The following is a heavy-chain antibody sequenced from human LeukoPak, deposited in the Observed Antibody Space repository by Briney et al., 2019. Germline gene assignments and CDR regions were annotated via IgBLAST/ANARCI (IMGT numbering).Heavy chain of an antibody. CDR1: GGSFSGYY. D-gene: IGHD3-22*01. V-gene: IGHV4-34*01. CDR3: ARPPTYYYDSSGYAGEYFQH. Sequence: SETLSLTCAVYGGSFSGYYWSWIRQPPGKGLEWIGEINHSGSTNYNPSLKSRVTISVDTSKNQFSLKLSSVTAADTAVHYCARPPTYYYDSSGYAGEYFQHWGQGTLVTVSS. J-gene: IGHJ1*01. CDR2: INHSGST.